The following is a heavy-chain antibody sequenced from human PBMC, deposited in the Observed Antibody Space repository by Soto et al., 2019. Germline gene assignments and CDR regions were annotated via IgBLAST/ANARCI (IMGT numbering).Heavy chain of an antibody. CDR2: VNWKNDK. CDR1: GFSLSTSGVG. CDR3: AHRRPTIVTPFDT. V-gene: IGHV2-5*01. D-gene: IGHD5-12*01. Sequence: QSTLKESGPTLVEPTQTLTLTCTFSGFSLSTSGVGVGWIRQPPGQALEWLAFVNWKNDKRYSPSLNSRITITKDTSKNQVVLTMTTMDSVDTGTYYCAHRRPTIVTPFDTWGQGIHVTVSS. J-gene: IGHJ5*02.